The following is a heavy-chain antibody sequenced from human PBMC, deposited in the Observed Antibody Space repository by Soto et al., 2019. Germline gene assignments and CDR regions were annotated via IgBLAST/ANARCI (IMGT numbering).Heavy chain of an antibody. Sequence: EVRLVESGGGLVKPGGSLRLSCAASGFNFSSDFMNWVRQAPGKGLEWVSSISGNSVYTYYRASLRGRFTVSRDNAENSLFLQMNSLTAEDTAIYWCARGQYVVDFWGQGTLVSVSS. CDR3: ARGQYVVDF. D-gene: IGHD3-10*02. CDR1: GFNFSSDF. V-gene: IGHV3-21*01. CDR2: ISGNSVYT. J-gene: IGHJ4*02.